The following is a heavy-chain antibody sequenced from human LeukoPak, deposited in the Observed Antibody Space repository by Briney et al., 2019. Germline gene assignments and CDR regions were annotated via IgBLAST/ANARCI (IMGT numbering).Heavy chain of an antibody. D-gene: IGHD3-16*02. CDR3: ARGRGDYIWGSYRYYVSYYFDY. CDR1: GGSFSGYY. V-gene: IGHV4-34*01. CDR2: INHSGST. J-gene: IGHJ4*02. Sequence: PSETLSLTCAVHGGSFSGYYWSWIRQPPGKGLEWTGEINHSGSTNYNPSLKSRVTISVDTSKNQFSLKLSSVTAADTAVYYCARGRGDYIWGSYRYYVSYYFDYWGQGTLVTVSS.